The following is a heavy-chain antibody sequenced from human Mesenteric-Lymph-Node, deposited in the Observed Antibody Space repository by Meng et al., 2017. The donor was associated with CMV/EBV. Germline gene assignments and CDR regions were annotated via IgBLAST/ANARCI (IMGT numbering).Heavy chain of an antibody. Sequence: SGYSFASYYGHWVGQAPGQGLEWMGIIDPVDGSTTYPQRLKGRVTMTSDTSTTTVYMELSSLRSEDTAVYYCARAKLGYSSRGGWFDPWGQGTLVTVSS. V-gene: IGHV1-46*04. CDR2: IDPVDGST. J-gene: IGHJ5*02. D-gene: IGHD2-2*01. CDR3: ARAKLGYSSRGGWFDP. CDR1: GYSFASYY.